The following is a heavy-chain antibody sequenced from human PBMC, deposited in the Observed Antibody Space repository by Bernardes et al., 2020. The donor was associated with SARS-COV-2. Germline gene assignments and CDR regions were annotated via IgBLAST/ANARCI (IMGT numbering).Heavy chain of an antibody. CDR1: GYTFTSYY. CDR3: ARDQQIDYGDYGDDAFDI. CDR2: INPSGGST. D-gene: IGHD4-17*01. V-gene: IGHV1-46*01. Sequence: ASVKVSCKASGYTFTSYYMHWVRQAPGQGLEWMGIINPSGGSTSYAQKFQGRVTMTRDTSTSTVYMELSSLRSEDMAVYYCARDQQIDYGDYGDDAFDIWGQGTMVTVSS. J-gene: IGHJ3*02.